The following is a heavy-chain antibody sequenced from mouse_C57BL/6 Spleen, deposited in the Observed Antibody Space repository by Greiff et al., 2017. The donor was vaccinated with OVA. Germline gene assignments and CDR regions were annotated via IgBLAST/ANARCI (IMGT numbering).Heavy chain of an antibody. CDR3: ARGTLTGRYFDY. D-gene: IGHD4-1*01. Sequence: VQLQQPGTELVKPGASAKLSCKASGYTFTSYWMHWVKQRPGQGLEWIGNINPSNGGTNYNEKFKSKATLTVDKSSSTAYMQLSSLTSEDSAVYYCARGTLTGRYFDYWGQGTTLTVSS. J-gene: IGHJ2*01. V-gene: IGHV1-53*01. CDR1: GYTFTSYW. CDR2: INPSNGGT.